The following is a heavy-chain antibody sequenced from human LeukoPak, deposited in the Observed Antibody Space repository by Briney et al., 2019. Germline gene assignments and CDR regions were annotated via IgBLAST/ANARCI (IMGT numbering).Heavy chain of an antibody. Sequence: PGGSLRLSCAASGFTFSSYGMHWVRQAPGKGLEWVAFIRYDGSNKYYADSVKGRFTISRDNSKNTLYLQMNSLRSEDTAVYYCARGPRRALWFGELLSNNNWFDPWGQGTLVTVSS. D-gene: IGHD3-10*01. CDR2: IRYDGSNK. V-gene: IGHV3-30*02. J-gene: IGHJ5*02. CDR3: ARGPRRALWFGELLSNNNWFDP. CDR1: GFTFSSYG.